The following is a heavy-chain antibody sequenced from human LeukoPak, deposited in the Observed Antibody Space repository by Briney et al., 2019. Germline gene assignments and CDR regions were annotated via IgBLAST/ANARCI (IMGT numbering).Heavy chain of an antibody. J-gene: IGHJ5*02. CDR3: ARDPEENNWFDP. D-gene: IGHD1-14*01. Sequence: SETLSLTCTVSGGSISSSSYYWGWIRQPPGKGLEWIGSIYYSGSTYYNPSLKSRVTISVDTSKNQFSLKLSSVTAADTAVYYCARDPEENNWFDPWGQGTLVTVSS. V-gene: IGHV4-39*07. CDR1: GGSISSSSYY. CDR2: IYYSGST.